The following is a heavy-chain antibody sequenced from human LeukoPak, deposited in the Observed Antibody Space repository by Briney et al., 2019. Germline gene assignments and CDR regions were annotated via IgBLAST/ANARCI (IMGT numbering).Heavy chain of an antibody. D-gene: IGHD3-9*01. J-gene: IGHJ6*02. CDR1: GFTFSSYA. CDR3: AKRDDILTGYYDYYYYGMDV. Sequence: GGSQRLSCAASGFTFSSYAMSWVRQAPGKGLEWVSAISGSGGSTYYADSVKGRFTISRDNSKNTLYLQMNSLRAEDTAVYYCAKRDDILTGYYDYYYYGMDVWGQGTTVTVSS. V-gene: IGHV3-23*01. CDR2: ISGSGGST.